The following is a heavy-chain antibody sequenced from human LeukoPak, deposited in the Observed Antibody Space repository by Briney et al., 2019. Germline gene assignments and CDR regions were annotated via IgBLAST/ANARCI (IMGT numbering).Heavy chain of an antibody. D-gene: IGHD6-13*01. V-gene: IGHV4-34*01. J-gene: IGHJ5*02. CDR1: GGSFSGYY. Sequence: PSETLSLTCAVYGGSFSGYYWSWIRQPPGKGLEWIGEINHSGSTNYNPSLKSRVTISVDTSKNQFSLKLSSVTAADTAVYYCARGGGGGWAAAANWFDPWGQGTLATVSS. CDR3: ARGGGGGWAAAANWFDP. CDR2: INHSGST.